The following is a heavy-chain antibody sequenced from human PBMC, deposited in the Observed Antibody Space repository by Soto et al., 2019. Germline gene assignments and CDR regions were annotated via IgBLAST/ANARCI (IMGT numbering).Heavy chain of an antibody. CDR2: IQSGGPT. CDR1: GFTVSSKY. D-gene: IGHD2-15*01. CDR3: ARDDVLCAGGRCYGVPLDV. V-gene: IGHV3-66*01. Sequence: EVQLVESGGGLVQPGGSLRLSCAASGFTVSSKYMSWVRQAPGKGLEWVSLIQSGGPTYYADSVKGRFTISSDTSENTLHLQMDSLRAEDTAVYYCARDDVLCAGGRCYGVPLDVWGNGTTVTVSS. J-gene: IGHJ6*04.